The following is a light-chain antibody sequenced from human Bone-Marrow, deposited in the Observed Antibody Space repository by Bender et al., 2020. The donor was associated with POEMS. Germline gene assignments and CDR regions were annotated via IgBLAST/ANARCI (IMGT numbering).Light chain of an antibody. J-gene: IGLJ3*02. Sequence: QSVLTQPPSASGTPGQRVTISCSGSSSKFGSYPVNWYQQLPGAAPKLVIFNNSQRPSGVPDRFSGSNSGTSASLAISGLLSDDEADFYCVTWDDSLKGWVFGGGTKLTVL. CDR1: SSKFGSYP. V-gene: IGLV1-44*01. CDR3: VTWDDSLKGWV. CDR2: NNS.